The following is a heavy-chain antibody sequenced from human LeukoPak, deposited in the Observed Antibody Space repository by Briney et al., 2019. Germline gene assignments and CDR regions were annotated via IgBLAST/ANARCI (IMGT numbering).Heavy chain of an antibody. Sequence: SETLSLTCAVYGGSFSGYYWSWIRQPPGKGLEWIGEINHSGSTNYNPSLKSRVTISVDTSKDQFSLKLSSVTAADTAVYYCARGAGYNSFDYWGQGTLVTVSS. CDR1: GGSFSGYY. CDR3: ARGAGYNSFDY. D-gene: IGHD5-24*01. J-gene: IGHJ4*02. CDR2: INHSGST. V-gene: IGHV4-34*01.